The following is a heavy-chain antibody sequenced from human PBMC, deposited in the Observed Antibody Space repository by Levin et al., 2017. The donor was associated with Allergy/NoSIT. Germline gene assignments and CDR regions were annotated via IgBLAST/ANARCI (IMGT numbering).Heavy chain of an antibody. Sequence: GESLKISCAASGFTFNRFALTWVRQAPGEGLEWVSTISGDGRRTYYADSVKGRFTISRDSSKNTLYLQMDSLRAEDTAVYYCAKTLGVSASYLDYWGQGARVTVSS. J-gene: IGHJ4*02. CDR3: AKTLGVSASYLDY. CDR2: ISGDGRRT. V-gene: IGHV3-23*01. D-gene: IGHD3-10*01. CDR1: GFTFNRFA.